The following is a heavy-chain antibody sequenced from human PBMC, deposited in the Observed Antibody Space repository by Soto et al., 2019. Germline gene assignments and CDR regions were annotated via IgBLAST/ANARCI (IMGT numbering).Heavy chain of an antibody. CDR2: TSDDGSKR. V-gene: IGHV3-30*03. CDR1: GFTFSDYA. Sequence: QVQLVESGGGAVLAGMSLRLSCAGSGFTFSDYAMYWVRQAPGKGLEWVAVTSDDGSKRYYADSVKGRFTITRDNSKNSLLPQTNRLTREDTAVFCCAIGSSDSNWVEGAQGSV. CDR3: AIGSSDSNWVE. J-gene: IGHJ4*02. D-gene: IGHD6-13*01.